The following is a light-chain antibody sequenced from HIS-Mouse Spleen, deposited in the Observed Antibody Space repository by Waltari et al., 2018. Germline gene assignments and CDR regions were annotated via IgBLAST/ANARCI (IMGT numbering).Light chain of an antibody. CDR3: AAWDDSLNGNYV. CDR1: SSNLGSNT. J-gene: IGLJ1*01. V-gene: IGLV1-44*01. Sequence: QSVLTQPPSASGTPGQRVTIPCSGRSSNLGSNTVTWYQQLPGTAPKLLIYSNNQRPSGVPDRFSGSKSGTSASLAISGLQSEDEADYYCAAWDDSLNGNYVFGTGTKVTVL. CDR2: SNN.